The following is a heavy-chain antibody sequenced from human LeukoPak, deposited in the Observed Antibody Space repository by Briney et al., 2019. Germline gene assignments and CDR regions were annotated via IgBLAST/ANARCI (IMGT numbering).Heavy chain of an antibody. D-gene: IGHD3-10*01. CDR1: GYSFTSYW. J-gene: IGHJ3*02. CDR3: PMVLVRGVITPDAFDI. CDR2: IYPGNSDT. Sequence: GESLKISCKGSGYSFTSYWIAWVRQMPGKGLEWMGIIYPGNSDTRYSPSLQGQVTLSVDRSITTAYLQWSSLKTSDTAMYYCPMVLVRGVITPDAFDIWGQGTMVTVSS. V-gene: IGHV5-51*01.